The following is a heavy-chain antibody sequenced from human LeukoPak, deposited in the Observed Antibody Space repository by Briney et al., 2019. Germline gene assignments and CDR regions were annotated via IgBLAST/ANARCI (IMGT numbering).Heavy chain of an antibody. D-gene: IGHD4-17*01. Sequence: ASVKVSCKASGYNFIDYYMHWVRQAPGQGLEWLGWINPKSGGTNYAQKFQGRVTVTRDTSITTVYMELSSLRSDDTAVYYCARGWVTSEFDYWGQGTLVTASS. CDR1: GYNFIDYY. J-gene: IGHJ4*02. CDR3: ARGWVTSEFDY. CDR2: INPKSGGT. V-gene: IGHV1-2*02.